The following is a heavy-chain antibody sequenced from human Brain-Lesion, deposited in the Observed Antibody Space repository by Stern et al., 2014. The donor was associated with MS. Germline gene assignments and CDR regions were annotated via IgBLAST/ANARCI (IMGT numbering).Heavy chain of an antibody. Sequence: VHLVESGGGVVQPGRPLRLSCVASGFTFGSCAMHWVRQAPGQGLEWVAGVSYDGSNKYYADSVKGRFTISRDNSQNTLYMQMSSLRPEDTAVYYCAKDRQYLTYFFDHWGQGSLVIVSS. CDR1: GFTFGSCA. CDR2: VSYDGSNK. CDR3: AKDRQYLTYFFDH. V-gene: IGHV3-30*18. J-gene: IGHJ5*02. D-gene: IGHD2/OR15-2a*01.